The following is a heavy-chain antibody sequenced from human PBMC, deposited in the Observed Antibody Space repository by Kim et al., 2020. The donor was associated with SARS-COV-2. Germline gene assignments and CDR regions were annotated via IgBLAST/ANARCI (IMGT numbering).Heavy chain of an antibody. Sequence: ASVKVSCKASGYTFTSYCIHWVRQAPGQGLEWMGIINPSAGSTNYAQKFQGRITMTRDTSTSTVYMELGSLRSEDTAVYYCARSFPVLRFLEWLSFFDIWGQGTMVTVSS. CDR3: ARSFPVLRFLEWLSFFDI. CDR1: GYTFTSYC. D-gene: IGHD3-3*01. J-gene: IGHJ3*02. CDR2: INPSAGST. V-gene: IGHV1-46*01.